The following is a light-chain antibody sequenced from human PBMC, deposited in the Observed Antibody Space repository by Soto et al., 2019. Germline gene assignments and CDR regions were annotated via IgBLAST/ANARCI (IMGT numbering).Light chain of an antibody. J-gene: IGKJ3*01. CDR2: VAS. Sequence: DIQMTQSPSSLSASVGDRVTITCRSSQSISRYLNWYQQKPGKAPNLLIYVASSLESGVPSRFSGSGSGTEFTLTISSLQSEDFAVYYCQQYNNWPPFTFGPGTKVDI. CDR1: QSISRY. V-gene: IGKV1-39*01. CDR3: QQYNNWPPFT.